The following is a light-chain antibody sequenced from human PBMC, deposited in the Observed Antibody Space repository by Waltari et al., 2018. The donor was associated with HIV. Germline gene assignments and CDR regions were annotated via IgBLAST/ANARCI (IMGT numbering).Light chain of an antibody. J-gene: IGLJ1*01. CDR2: EVS. CDR3: CSYANSSTSFYV. CDR1: RSHVWASKL. V-gene: IGLV2-23*02. Sequence: QSALTQPASVSGSPGQSITIPCSGTRSHVWASKLVSWYHNHPGEAPKLILFEVSERPSGVSSRFSGSKSGNTASLTISGLQAEDEADYYCCSYANSSTSFYVFGSGTKVTVL.